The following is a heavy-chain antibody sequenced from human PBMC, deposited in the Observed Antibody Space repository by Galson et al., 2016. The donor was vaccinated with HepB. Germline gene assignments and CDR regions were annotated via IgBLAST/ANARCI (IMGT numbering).Heavy chain of an antibody. CDR3: GTYLEGDGGTGY. D-gene: IGHD3-16*01. CDR1: GASLGLSGYP. CDR2: TYYGKDN. V-gene: IGHV4-61*08. J-gene: IGHJ4*02. Sequence: SETLSLTCTVSGASLGLSGYPWAWIRQPAGKGLEWMAHTYYGKDNRYNPSLKSRAPMSIDTTTNEMSLTLRSVTAADTAMYYFGTYLEGDGGTGYWGQGTLVTVSS.